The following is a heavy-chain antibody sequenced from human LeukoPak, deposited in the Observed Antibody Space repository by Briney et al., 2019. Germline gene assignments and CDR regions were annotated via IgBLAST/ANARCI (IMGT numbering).Heavy chain of an antibody. D-gene: IGHD4-17*01. Sequence: SETLSLTCTVSGGSISGYYWSWIRQPPGKGLEWIGYIYYSGSTNYNPSLKSRVTISVDTSKNQFSLKLSSVTAADTAVYYCARVPTTVPWSDAFDIWGQGTMVTVSS. CDR1: GGSISGYY. CDR3: ARVPTTVPWSDAFDI. CDR2: IYYSGST. V-gene: IGHV4-59*01. J-gene: IGHJ3*02.